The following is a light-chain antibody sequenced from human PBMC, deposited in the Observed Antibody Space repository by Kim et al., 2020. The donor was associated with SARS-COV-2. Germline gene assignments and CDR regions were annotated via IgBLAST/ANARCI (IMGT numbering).Light chain of an antibody. CDR2: GAS. CDR1: QGISNY. CDR3: QKYNRAPRT. J-gene: IGKJ1*01. V-gene: IGKV1-27*01. Sequence: DIQMTQSPSSLSASVGDRVTITCRASQGISNYLAWYQQKAGEVPKLLIYGASTLQSGVPSRFSGSGSGTDFTLTISGLQPEDVATYYCQKYNRAPRTFGQGTKVEIK.